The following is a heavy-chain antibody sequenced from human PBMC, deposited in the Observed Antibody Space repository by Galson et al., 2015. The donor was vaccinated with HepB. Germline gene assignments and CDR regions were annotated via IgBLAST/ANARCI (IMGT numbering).Heavy chain of an antibody. J-gene: IGHJ4*02. CDR3: ARETTSGYISHFDY. CDR2: INAGKGNT. CDR1: GYTFNSYA. D-gene: IGHD3-22*01. V-gene: IGHV1-3*01. Sequence: SVKVSCKASGYTFNSYAIHWVRQAPGQRLEWMGWINAGKGNTKYSQKFQGRVTITRDTSASTAYMDLSSLRSEDTAVYFCARETTSGYISHFDYWGQGTLVTVSS.